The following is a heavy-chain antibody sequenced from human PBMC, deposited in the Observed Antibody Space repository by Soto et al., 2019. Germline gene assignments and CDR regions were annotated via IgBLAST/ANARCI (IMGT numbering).Heavy chain of an antibody. CDR2: IYYSGST. D-gene: IGHD4-4*01. CDR3: ARHPSNFWFDP. V-gene: IGHV4-39*01. CDR1: GGSISSSSYF. Sequence: SETLSLTCTVSGGSISSSSYFWGWIRQAPGKGLEWIGSIYYSGSTYYNPSLKSRVTVSVDTSKNQFSLKLSSVTAADTAVYYCARHPSNFWFDPWGQGTLVTAPQ. J-gene: IGHJ5*02.